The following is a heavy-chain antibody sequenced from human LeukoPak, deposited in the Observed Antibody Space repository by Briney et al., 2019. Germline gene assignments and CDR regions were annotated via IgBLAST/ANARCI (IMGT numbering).Heavy chain of an antibody. CDR2: IHGGGAT. D-gene: IGHD3-3*01. V-gene: IGHV3-53*01. CDR3: ARGYDFWSGSSSGVFDV. Sequence: PGGSLRLSCEVSGFSVGTDYMTWIRQAPGKGLVWVSVIHGGGATFYADSVKGRFTISRDTSKNTLSLQMNNLRAEDTGVYYCARGYDFWSGSSSGVFDVWGQGTMVIVSS. CDR1: GFSVGTDY. J-gene: IGHJ3*01.